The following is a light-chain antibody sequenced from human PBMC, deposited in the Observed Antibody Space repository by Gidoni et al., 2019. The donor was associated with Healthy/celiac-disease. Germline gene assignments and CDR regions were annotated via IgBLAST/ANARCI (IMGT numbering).Light chain of an antibody. V-gene: IGLV3-1*01. Sequence: SYELTQPPSVSVSPGQTASITCSGNKLGNKFTYWYQQKPGQSPVLVIYQDTKRPSGIPERFSGSNSGNTATLTISGTQAMDEADYYCQAWDTNKGVFGGGTKLTVL. CDR3: QAWDTNKGV. CDR1: KLGNKF. J-gene: IGLJ3*02. CDR2: QDT.